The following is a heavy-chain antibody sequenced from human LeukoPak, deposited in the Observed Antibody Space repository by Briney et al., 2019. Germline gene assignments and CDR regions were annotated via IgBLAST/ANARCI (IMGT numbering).Heavy chain of an antibody. CDR2: INHSGST. D-gene: IGHD5-18*01. Sequence: SETLSLTCAVYGGSFSGYCWSWIRQPPAKGLEGIGEINHSGSTNYNPSLKSRVTISVDTSKNQFSLKLSSVTAADTAVYYCPIRPRGYSYGLGFDCWLEGTLVTDSS. CDR1: GGSFSGYC. CDR3: PIRPRGYSYGLGFDC. V-gene: IGHV4-34*01. J-gene: IGHJ4*02.